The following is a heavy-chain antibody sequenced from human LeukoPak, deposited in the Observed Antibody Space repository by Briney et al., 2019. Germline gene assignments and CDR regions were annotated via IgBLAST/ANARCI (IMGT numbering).Heavy chain of an antibody. J-gene: IGHJ5*02. CDR1: GGSISSYY. CDR3: ARAVGAAGDWFDP. D-gene: IGHD6-13*01. V-gene: IGHV4-59*12. CDR2: IYYSGST. Sequence: SETLSLTCTVSGGSISSYYWSWIRQPPGKGLECIGYIYYSGSTNYNPSLKSRVTISVDTSKNQFSLKLSSVTAADTAVYYCARAVGAAGDWFDPWGQGTLVTVSS.